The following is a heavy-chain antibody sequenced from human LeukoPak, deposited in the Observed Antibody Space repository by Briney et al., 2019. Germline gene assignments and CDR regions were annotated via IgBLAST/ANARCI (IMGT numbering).Heavy chain of an antibody. CDR1: GFTFSSYS. CDR3: AKKSPVVPAAIHDAFDI. J-gene: IGHJ3*02. D-gene: IGHD2-2*01. CDR2: ISSSSSYI. V-gene: IGHV3-21*01. Sequence: GGSLRLSCAASGFTFSSYSMNWVRQAPGKGLEWVSSISSSSSYIYYADSVKGRFTISRDNSKNTLYLQMNSLRAEDTAVYYCAKKSPVVPAAIHDAFDIWGQGTMVTVSS.